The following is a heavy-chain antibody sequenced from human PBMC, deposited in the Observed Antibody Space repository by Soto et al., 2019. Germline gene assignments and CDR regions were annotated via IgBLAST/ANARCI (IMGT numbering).Heavy chain of an antibody. CDR3: ARTSVAQSEDYFDY. Sequence: ASVKVFCKTSGYSFTTYGISCVRQAPGQGLEWMGWASSNNGKTKYAQKFQGRVTMTTDKSTNTVHMELRSLRSGDTAVYYCARTSVAQSEDYFDYWGQGTLVTVSS. V-gene: IGHV1-18*01. D-gene: IGHD5-12*01. J-gene: IGHJ4*02. CDR2: ASSNNGKT. CDR1: GYSFTTYG.